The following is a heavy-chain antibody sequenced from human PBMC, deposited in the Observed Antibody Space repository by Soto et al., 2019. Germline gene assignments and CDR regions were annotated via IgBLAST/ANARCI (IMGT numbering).Heavy chain of an antibody. Sequence: PSETLSLTCTVSVGSISSGGYYWSWIRQHPGKSLKKIGYIYYSWSTYYNPSLKSRVTISVDTSKNQFSLKLSSVTAADTAVYYCARERYSYGVYYYYGMDVWGQGTTVTVSS. D-gene: IGHD5-18*01. CDR2: IYYSWST. CDR1: VGSISSGGYY. J-gene: IGHJ6*02. CDR3: ARERYSYGVYYYYGMDV. V-gene: IGHV4-31*03.